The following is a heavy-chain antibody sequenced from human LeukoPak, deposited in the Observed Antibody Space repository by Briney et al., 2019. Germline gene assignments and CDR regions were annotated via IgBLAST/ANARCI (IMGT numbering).Heavy chain of an antibody. Sequence: GGSLRLSCAASGFTFSSYWMHWVRQAPGKGLVWVSRINSDGSSTSYADSVKGRFTTSRDNAKNTLYLQMNSLRAEDTAVYYCARDQPLRLRQLYYYYMDVWGKGTTVTVS. J-gene: IGHJ6*03. D-gene: IGHD6-25*01. CDR3: ARDQPLRLRQLYYYYMDV. CDR1: GFTFSSYW. CDR2: INSDGSST. V-gene: IGHV3-74*01.